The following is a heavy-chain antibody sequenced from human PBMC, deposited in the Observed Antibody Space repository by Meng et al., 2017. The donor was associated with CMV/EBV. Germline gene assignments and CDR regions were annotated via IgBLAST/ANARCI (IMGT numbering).Heavy chain of an antibody. V-gene: IGHV3-30-3*01. D-gene: IGHD1-1*01. CDR3: ARAKMNWNVIDAFDT. J-gene: IGHJ3*02. CDR2: ISYDGSNK. Sequence: GESLKISCAASGFTFSSYAMHWVRQAPGKGLEWVAVISYDGSNKYYADSVKGRFTISRDNSKNTLYLQMNSLRAEDTAVYYCARAKMNWNVIDAFDTWGQGTMVTVSS. CDR1: GFTFSSYA.